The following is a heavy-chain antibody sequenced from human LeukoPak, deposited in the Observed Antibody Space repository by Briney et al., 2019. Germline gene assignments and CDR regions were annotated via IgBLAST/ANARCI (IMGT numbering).Heavy chain of an antibody. CDR2: INHSGST. CDR3: ARPRGRGIVVT. D-gene: IGHD6-19*01. V-gene: IGHV4-34*01. Sequence: SETLSLTCTVYGGSFSGYYWSWIRQPPGKGLEWSGEINHSGSTNYNPSLKSRVTISADTPKNQFSLKLSSVTAADTAVYYCARPRGRGIVVTWGQGTLVTVSS. J-gene: IGHJ4*02. CDR1: GGSFSGYY.